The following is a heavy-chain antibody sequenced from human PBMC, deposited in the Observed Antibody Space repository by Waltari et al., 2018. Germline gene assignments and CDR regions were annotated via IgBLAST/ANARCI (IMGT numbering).Heavy chain of an antibody. J-gene: IGHJ5*02. CDR3: ARRGRYDILTGYYDWFDP. D-gene: IGHD3-9*01. CDR2: IYTSGST. V-gene: IGHV4-4*07. Sequence: QVQLQESGPGLVKPSETLSLTCTVSGGSISSYYWSWIRQPAGKGLVWIGRIYTSGSTNYNPSLKSRVTMSVDTSKNQFSLKLSSVTAADTAVYYCARRGRYDILTGYYDWFDPWGQGTLVTVSS. CDR1: GGSISSYY.